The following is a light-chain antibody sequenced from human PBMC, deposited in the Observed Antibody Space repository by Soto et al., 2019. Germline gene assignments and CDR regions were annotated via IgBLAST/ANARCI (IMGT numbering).Light chain of an antibody. Sequence: EVVLTQSPGTLSLSPGERATLSCRASHSISSTYLAWYQRKPGQAPRLLTYGASTRATGIPDRFSGGGSGTDFTLTISRLEPEDSAVYYCQQYSGSPLTFGGGTKVEIK. CDR3: QQYSGSPLT. V-gene: IGKV3-20*01. J-gene: IGKJ4*01. CDR1: HSISSTY. CDR2: GAS.